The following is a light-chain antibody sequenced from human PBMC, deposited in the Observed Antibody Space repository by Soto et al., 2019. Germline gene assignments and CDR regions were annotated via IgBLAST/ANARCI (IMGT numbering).Light chain of an antibody. CDR3: QQYGSSPRT. CDR2: DAS. CDR1: QSVSSY. Sequence: EIVLTQSPATLSLSPGERATLSCRASQSVSSYLAWYQQKPGQAPRLLIYDASSRATGIPDRFSGSGSATDFTLSISRLEPEDFAVYYCQQYGSSPRTFGQGTKVDI. V-gene: IGKV3-20*01. J-gene: IGKJ1*01.